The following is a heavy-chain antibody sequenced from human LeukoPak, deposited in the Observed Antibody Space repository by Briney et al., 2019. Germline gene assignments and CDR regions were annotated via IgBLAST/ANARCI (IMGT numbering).Heavy chain of an antibody. CDR2: IYTSGST. D-gene: IGHD1-26*01. V-gene: IGHV4-4*07. CDR3: VRGIRGGIVGATTGYYYGMDV. J-gene: IGHJ6*02. CDR1: GGSISSYY. Sequence: PSETLSLTCTVSGGSISSYYWSWIRQPAGKGLEWIGRIYTSGSTNYNPSLKSRVTMSVDTSKNQFSLKLSSVTAADTAVYYCVRGIRGGIVGATTGYYYGMDVWGQGTTVTVSS.